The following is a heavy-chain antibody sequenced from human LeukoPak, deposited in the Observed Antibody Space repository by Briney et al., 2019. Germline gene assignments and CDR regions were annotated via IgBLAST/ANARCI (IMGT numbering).Heavy chain of an antibody. CDR1: GFTFDDYA. J-gene: IGHJ5*02. CDR2: INIGGTNT. CDR3: ATDGAGFDT. Sequence: RPGGSLRLSCAASGFTFDDYAMHWVRQAPGKGLEWLSYINIGGTNTHYADSVKGRFTISRDNAKKSLYLEMNNLRAEDTAVYYCATDGAGFDTWGQGVLVTVSS. V-gene: IGHV3-11*01.